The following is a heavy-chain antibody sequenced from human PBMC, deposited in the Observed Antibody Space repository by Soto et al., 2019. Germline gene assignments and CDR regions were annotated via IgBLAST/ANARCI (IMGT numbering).Heavy chain of an antibody. J-gene: IGHJ4*02. D-gene: IGHD3-10*01. V-gene: IGHV2-5*02. Sequence: QITLKESGPPLVKPTQTLTLTCSFSGFSLSTTGVGVGWIRQSPGKALEWLAIIYWDNDKRYSPSLKSRVTITKDISKRQVVLTVTTMDPVDTGTYYCARSLGSGELHWGQGAVVTVSS. CDR3: ARSLGSGELH. CDR2: IYWDNDK. CDR1: GFSLSTTGVG.